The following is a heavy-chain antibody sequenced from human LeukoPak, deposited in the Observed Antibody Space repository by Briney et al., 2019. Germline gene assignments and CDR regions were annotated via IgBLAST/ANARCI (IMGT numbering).Heavy chain of an antibody. CDR2: IYYSGST. Sequence: KAGGSLRLSCAASGFTFSNAWMSWVRQAPGKGLEWIGSIYYSGSTYYNPSLKSRVTISVDTSKNQFSLKLSSVTAADTAVYYCARHGGQYCGGDCYSFDYWGQGTLVTVSS. CDR3: ARHGGQYCGGDCYSFDY. V-gene: IGHV4-39*01. CDR1: GFTFSNAW. J-gene: IGHJ4*02. D-gene: IGHD2-21*02.